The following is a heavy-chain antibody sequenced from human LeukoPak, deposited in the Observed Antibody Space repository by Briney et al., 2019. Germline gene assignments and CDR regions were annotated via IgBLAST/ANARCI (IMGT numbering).Heavy chain of an antibody. CDR3: AKGPHLYSGYHPDS. Sequence: GGSLRLSCAASGFTISNYAMTWVRQAPGKGLEWVSTITGSGDTYHADAVQGRFTISRDISKNTAFLQMNNLRAEDTAVYFCAKGPHLYSGYHPDSWGQGTLVTVSS. CDR1: GFTISNYA. J-gene: IGHJ4*02. V-gene: IGHV3-23*01. D-gene: IGHD5-12*01. CDR2: ITGSGDT.